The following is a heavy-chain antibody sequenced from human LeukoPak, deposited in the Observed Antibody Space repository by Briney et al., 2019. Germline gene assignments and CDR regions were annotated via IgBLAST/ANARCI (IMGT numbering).Heavy chain of an antibody. V-gene: IGHV3-7*01. Sequence: GGSLRLSCVASGFAFSSYWMSWVRQAPGKGLELVANIRPDGSAEDYVDSVRGRFAITRDNAKRSLYLQMNRLTPEDTAVYCCANQAYSQFDYWGQGTLVSVSS. CDR2: IRPDGSAE. J-gene: IGHJ4*02. CDR3: ANQAYSQFDY. CDR1: GFAFSSYW. D-gene: IGHD4-11*01.